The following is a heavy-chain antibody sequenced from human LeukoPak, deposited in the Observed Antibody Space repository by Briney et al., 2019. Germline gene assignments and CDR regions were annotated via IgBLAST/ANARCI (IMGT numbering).Heavy chain of an antibody. CDR3: AREKRYGSGSYSQE. CDR2: MNPNSGNT. D-gene: IGHD3-10*01. J-gene: IGHJ4*02. Sequence: ASVKVSCKASGYTFTSYDINWVRRATGQRLEWMGWMNPNSGNTGYAQKFQGRVTMTRNTSISTAYMELSSLRSEDTAVYYCAREKRYGSGSYSQEWGQGTLVTVSS. CDR1: GYTFTSYD. V-gene: IGHV1-8*01.